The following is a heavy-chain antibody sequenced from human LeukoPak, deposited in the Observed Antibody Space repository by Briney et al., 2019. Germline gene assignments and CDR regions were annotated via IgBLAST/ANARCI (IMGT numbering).Heavy chain of an antibody. CDR1: GFTFDDHG. CDR2: INWNGGST. D-gene: IGHD3-22*01. J-gene: IGHJ6*03. V-gene: IGHV3-20*04. CDR3: ASHPSRWLQGYYYYMDV. Sequence: GGSLRLSCAASGFTFDDHGMSWVRQAPGKGLEWVSGINWNGGSTGYADSVKGRFTISRDNAKNSLYLQMNSLRAEDTALYYCASHPSRWLQGYYYYMDVWGKGTTVTVSS.